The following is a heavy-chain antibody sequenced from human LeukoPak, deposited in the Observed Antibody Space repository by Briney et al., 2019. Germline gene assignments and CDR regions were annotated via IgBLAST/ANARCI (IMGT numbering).Heavy chain of an antibody. CDR1: GYTFTSYG. V-gene: IGHV1-18*01. Sequence: ASVKVSCKASGYTFTSYGISWVRQAPGQGLEWMGWISAYNGDTNYAQKLQGRVTMTTDTSTSTAYMELRSLRSDDTAVYYCARTAQYSSGYPYYFDYWGQGTLVTVSS. D-gene: IGHD3-22*01. CDR3: ARTAQYSSGYPYYFDY. J-gene: IGHJ4*02. CDR2: ISAYNGDT.